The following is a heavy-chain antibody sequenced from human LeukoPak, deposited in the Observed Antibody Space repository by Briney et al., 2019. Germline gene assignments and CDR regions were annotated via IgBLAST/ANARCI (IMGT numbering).Heavy chain of an antibody. CDR3: ARGGENYYDSSGYPTPDAFDI. J-gene: IGHJ3*02. CDR2: ISAYNGNT. CDR1: GYTFMSYG. V-gene: IGHV1-18*01. D-gene: IGHD3-22*01. Sequence: GASVKVSCRASGYTFMSYGISWVRQAPGQGLEWMGWISAYNGNTNYAQKLQGRVSMTTDTSTSTAYMELRSLRSEDTAVYYCARGGENYYDSSGYPTPDAFDIWGQGTMVTVSS.